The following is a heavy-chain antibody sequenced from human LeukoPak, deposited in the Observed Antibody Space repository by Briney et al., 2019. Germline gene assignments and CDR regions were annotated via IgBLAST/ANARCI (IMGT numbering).Heavy chain of an antibody. V-gene: IGHV3-23*01. D-gene: IGHD1-26*01. CDR1: GFTFSSYG. CDR2: ISGSGVMT. J-gene: IGHJ4*02. CDR3: AKDRSIGTYYTFDH. Sequence: GGSLRLSCAASGFTFSSYGMHWVRQAPGKGLEWVATISGSGVMTYYADSVKGRFTVSGDNSKNTLYLQMSSLTAADTAVYYCAKDRSIGTYYTFDHWGQGTLVTVSA.